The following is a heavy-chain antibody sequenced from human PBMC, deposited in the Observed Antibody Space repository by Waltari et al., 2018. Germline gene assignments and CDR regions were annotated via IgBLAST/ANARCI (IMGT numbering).Heavy chain of an antibody. CDR3: VRKGYCSSTNCLDAFDI. D-gene: IGHD2-2*01. Sequence: EVQLVESGGGLVKPGGSLRVSCAASGFIFSPYTMNWVRQAPGKGLEWVSSITRSSNYIYYADSVKGRFTISRDNANSSLSLQMDSLRAEDTAVYYCVRKGYCSSTNCLDAFDIWGQGTMVTVSS. CDR1: GFIFSPYT. CDR2: ITRSSNYI. J-gene: IGHJ3*02. V-gene: IGHV3-21*01.